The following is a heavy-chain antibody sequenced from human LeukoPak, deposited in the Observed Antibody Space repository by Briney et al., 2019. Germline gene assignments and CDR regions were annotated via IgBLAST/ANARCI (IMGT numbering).Heavy chain of an antibody. CDR3: ARERVWFGESEIY. CDR1: GGSFSGYY. J-gene: IGHJ4*02. D-gene: IGHD3-10*01. V-gene: IGHV4-34*01. CDR2: INHSGST. Sequence: KPSETLSLTCAVYGGSFSGYYWSWIRQPPGKGLEWIGEINHSGSTNYNPSLKSRVTISVDTSKNQFSLKLSSVTAADTAVYYCARERVWFGESEIYWGQGTLVTVSS.